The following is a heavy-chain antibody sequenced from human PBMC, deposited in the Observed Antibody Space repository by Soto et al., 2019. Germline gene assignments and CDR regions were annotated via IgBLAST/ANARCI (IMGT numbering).Heavy chain of an antibody. J-gene: IGHJ4*02. CDR1: GGSINNGHLY. Sequence: SETLSLTCAVSGGSINNGHLYWIWIRQTPGKGLEWLGYISSSGSPHYNPSLSGRLTIPIDTSNNQFSLKLLSVTAADTAIYYCARDQGGLTGFDFWGKGTLVTVSS. D-gene: IGHD3-9*01. CDR3: ARDQGGLTGFDF. V-gene: IGHV4-31*11. CDR2: ISSSGSP.